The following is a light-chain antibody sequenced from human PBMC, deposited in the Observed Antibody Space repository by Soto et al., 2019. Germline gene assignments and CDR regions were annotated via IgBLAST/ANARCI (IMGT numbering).Light chain of an antibody. V-gene: IGLV1-40*01. CDR2: GNT. CDR1: SSNIGANSD. CDR3: QSYDSNHVV. Sequence: QSVLTQPPSVSGAPGQRVTISCTGSSSNIGANSDVHWYQQLPGTAPKLLIYGNTNRPSGVPDRFSGSKSDTSASLAITGIQAEDEADYYCQSYDSNHVVFGGGTKLTVL. J-gene: IGLJ2*01.